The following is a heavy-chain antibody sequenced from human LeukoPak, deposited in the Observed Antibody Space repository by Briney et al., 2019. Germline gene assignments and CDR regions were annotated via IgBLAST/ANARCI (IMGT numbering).Heavy chain of an antibody. J-gene: IGHJ6*03. CDR3: ARDKGYSSGWYPYCYYMDV. CDR2: IYYSGST. V-gene: IGHV4-59*01. D-gene: IGHD6-19*01. CDR1: GGSISSYY. Sequence: PSETLSLTCTVSGGSISSYYWSWIRQPPGKGLEWIGYIYYSGSTNYNPSLKSRVTISVDTSKNQFSLKLSSVTAADTAVYYCARDKGYSSGWYPYCYYMDVWGKGTTVTVSS.